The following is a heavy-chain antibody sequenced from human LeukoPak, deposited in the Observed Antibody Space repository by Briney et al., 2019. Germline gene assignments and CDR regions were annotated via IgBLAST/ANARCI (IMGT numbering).Heavy chain of an antibody. D-gene: IGHD4/OR15-4a*01. J-gene: IGHJ4*02. CDR3: ASGRGALTY. Sequence: PSETLSLTCSVSGGTISLFYWNWIRQPPGKGLEWIGYFYDTRSPNYNPSLERRVTISVDMSRNQFSLNLTSVTAADTAVYYCASGRGALTYWGQGTLATVSS. V-gene: IGHV4-59*01. CDR1: GGTISLFY. CDR2: FYDTRSP.